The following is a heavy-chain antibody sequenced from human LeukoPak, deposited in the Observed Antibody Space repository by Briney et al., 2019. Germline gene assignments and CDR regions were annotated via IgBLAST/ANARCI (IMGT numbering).Heavy chain of an antibody. D-gene: IGHD6-19*01. J-gene: IGHJ4*02. V-gene: IGHV3-33*01. Sequence: SGGSLRLSCAASGFTFSSYGMHWVRQAPGKGLEWVAVIWYDGSNKYYADSVKGRFTISRDNSKNTLYLQMNSLRAEDTAVYYCARDSRSSGRFDYWGQGTLVTVSS. CDR1: GFTFSSYG. CDR3: ARDSRSSGRFDY. CDR2: IWYDGSNK.